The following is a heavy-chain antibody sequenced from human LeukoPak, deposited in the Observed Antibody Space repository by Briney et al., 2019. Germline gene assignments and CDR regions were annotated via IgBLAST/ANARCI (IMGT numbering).Heavy chain of an antibody. CDR3: AKDRPSSSGYFYSRGWFDP. CDR2: IGDSGGHT. V-gene: IGHV3-23*01. Sequence: GGSLRLSCVASGFTFSSSSMSWVRQAPGKGLEWVSGIGDSGGHTYYADSVKGRFTISRDNSKNTLYLRMNSLRVEDTAVYYWAKDRPSSSGYFYSRGWFDPWGQGTLVTVSS. CDR1: GFTFSSSS. D-gene: IGHD3-22*01. J-gene: IGHJ5*02.